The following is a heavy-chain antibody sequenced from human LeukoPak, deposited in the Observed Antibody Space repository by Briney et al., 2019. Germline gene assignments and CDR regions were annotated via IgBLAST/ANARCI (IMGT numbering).Heavy chain of an antibody. CDR1: GGSISSGGYY. Sequence: SETLSLTCTVSGGSISSGGYYWSWIRQHPGKGLEWIGYIYYSGSTYYNPSLKSRVTISVDRSKNQFSLKLSSVTAADTAVYYCARVSRSVDYDFSLDVWGQGTTVTVSS. J-gene: IGHJ6*02. D-gene: IGHD3-3*01. CDR3: ARVSRSVDYDFSLDV. V-gene: IGHV4-31*03. CDR2: IYYSGST.